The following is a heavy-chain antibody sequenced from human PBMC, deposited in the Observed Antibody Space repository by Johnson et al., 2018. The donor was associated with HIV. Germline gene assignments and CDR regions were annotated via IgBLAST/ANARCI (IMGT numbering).Heavy chain of an antibody. Sequence: VQLMESGGGLIQPGGSLRLSCAASGFTVSSNYMSWVRQAPGKGLEWVSVIYSGGTTYYADSVKGRFTFSRDNSKNTLYLHMNSLRAEDTAVYYCARYQQLVRDGAFDIWGQGTMVTVSS. CDR2: IYSGGTT. CDR3: ARYQQLVRDGAFDI. CDR1: GFTVSSNY. V-gene: IGHV3-53*01. J-gene: IGHJ3*02. D-gene: IGHD6-13*01.